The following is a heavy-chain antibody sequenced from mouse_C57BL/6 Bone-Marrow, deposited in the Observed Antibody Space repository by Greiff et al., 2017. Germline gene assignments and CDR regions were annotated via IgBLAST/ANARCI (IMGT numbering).Heavy chain of an antibody. CDR3: ARAYGSSLRFAY. D-gene: IGHD1-1*01. Sequence: QVQLQQPGAELVKPGASVKMSCKASGYTFTSYWITWVKQRPGQGLEWIGDIYPGSGSTNYNEKFKSKATLTVDTSSSTAYMQLSSLTSEDSAVYYCARAYGSSLRFAYWGQGTLVTVSA. CDR1: GYTFTSYW. CDR2: IYPGSGST. V-gene: IGHV1-55*01. J-gene: IGHJ3*01.